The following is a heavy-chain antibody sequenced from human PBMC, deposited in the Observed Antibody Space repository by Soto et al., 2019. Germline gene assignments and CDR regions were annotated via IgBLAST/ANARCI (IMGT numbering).Heavy chain of an antibody. Sequence: PSETLSLTCGVSGGTIRSPDWWTWVRQPPGKGLEWIGEIFQSGSTNYTPSLESRVTISVDKSKNQFSLTLTSVTAADTAVYFCARGRGRYSSGWSWFDPWGQGFLVTV. V-gene: IGHV4-4*02. CDR2: IFQSGST. CDR3: ARGRGRYSSGWSWFDP. J-gene: IGHJ5*02. D-gene: IGHD6-19*01. CDR1: GGTIRSPDW.